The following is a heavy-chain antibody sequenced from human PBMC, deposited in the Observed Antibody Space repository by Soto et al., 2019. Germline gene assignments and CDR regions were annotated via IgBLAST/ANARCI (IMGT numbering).Heavy chain of an antibody. D-gene: IGHD2-2*02. V-gene: IGHV3-30*18. J-gene: IGHJ4*02. Sequence: GGSLRLSCAASGFTFSSYGMHWVRQAPGKGLEWVAVISYDGSNKYYADSVKGRFTISRDNSKNTLYLQMNSLRGEDTAVYYCAKALWGYCSSTSCYIDFDYWGQGTLVTVSS. CDR1: GFTFSSYG. CDR3: AKALWGYCSSTSCYIDFDY. CDR2: ISYDGSNK.